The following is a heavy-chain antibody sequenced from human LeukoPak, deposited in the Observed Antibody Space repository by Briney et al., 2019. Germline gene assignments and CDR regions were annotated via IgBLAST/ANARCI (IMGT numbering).Heavy chain of an antibody. J-gene: IGHJ4*02. Sequence: GGSLRLSCAASGFTFSSYSMNWVRQAPGKGLEWVSSISSSSGYIYYADSMKGRFTISRDNAKKSLYLQMNSLRAEDTAVYYCARILRYYFDYWGQGTLVTVSS. CDR2: ISSSSGYI. V-gene: IGHV3-21*01. CDR1: GFTFSSYS. CDR3: ARILRYYFDY.